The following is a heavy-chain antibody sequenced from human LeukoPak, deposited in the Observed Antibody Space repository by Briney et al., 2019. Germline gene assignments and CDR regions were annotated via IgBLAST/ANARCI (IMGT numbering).Heavy chain of an antibody. V-gene: IGHV3-23*01. D-gene: IGHD2-2*01. CDR3: AKVVEYCSSTSCYNWFDP. CDR1: GFTFSSYA. J-gene: IGHJ5*02. Sequence: GGCLRLSCAASGFTFSSYAMSWVRQAPGKGLEWVSAISGSGGSTYYADSVKGRFTISRDNSKNTLYLQMNSLRAEDTAVYYCAKVVEYCSSTSCYNWFDPWGQGTLVTVSS. CDR2: ISGSGGST.